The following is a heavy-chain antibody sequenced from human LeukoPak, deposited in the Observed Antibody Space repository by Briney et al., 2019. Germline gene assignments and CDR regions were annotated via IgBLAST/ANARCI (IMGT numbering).Heavy chain of an antibody. J-gene: IGHJ4*02. V-gene: IGHV3-33*08. CDR1: GFTFKSYP. CDR2: IWYDGSNK. D-gene: IGHD3-10*01. Sequence: GGSLRLSCSAAGFTFKSYPMHWVRQAPGKGLEWVAVIWYDGSNKYYADSVKGRFTISRDNSKNTLYLQMNSLRAEDTAVYYCARDRDLFDYWGQGTLVTVSS. CDR3: ARDRDLFDY.